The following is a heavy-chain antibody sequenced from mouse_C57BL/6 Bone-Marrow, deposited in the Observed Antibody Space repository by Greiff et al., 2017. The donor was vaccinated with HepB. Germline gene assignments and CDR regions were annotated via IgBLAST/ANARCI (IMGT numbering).Heavy chain of an antibody. D-gene: IGHD1-2*01. J-gene: IGHJ2*01. V-gene: IGHV3-5*01. Sequence: EVQLQQSGPGLVNPSPTVFLTCTVTGISFTTGNYRWSWLRQFPGNKLEWIGYIYYSGTITYNPSLTSRTTITRDTPKNQFFLEMNSLTAEDTATYYCAGYGPYYLDYGRQGTTLTVSS. CDR1: GISFTTGNYR. CDR2: IYYSGTI. CDR3: AGYGPYYLDY.